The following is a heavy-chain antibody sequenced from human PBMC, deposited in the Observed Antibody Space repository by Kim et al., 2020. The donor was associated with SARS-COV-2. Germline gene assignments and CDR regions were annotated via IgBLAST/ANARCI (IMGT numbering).Heavy chain of an antibody. D-gene: IGHD3-10*01. CDR1: GFSFSGSA. CDR2: IRNKADKYAT. J-gene: IGHJ6*02. V-gene: IGHV3-73*01. CDR3: TRVRYYGSGSSPGMDG. Sequence: GGSLRLSCAASGFSFSGSAIHWVRQASGKGLEWVGHIRNKADKYATVYAASVKGRFTISRDDSQSTAYLQMSSLKTDDTAVYYCTRVRYYGSGSSPGMDGWGQGTTVTVSS.